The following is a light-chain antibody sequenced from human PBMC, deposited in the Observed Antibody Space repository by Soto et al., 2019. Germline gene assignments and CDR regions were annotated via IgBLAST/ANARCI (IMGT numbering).Light chain of an antibody. CDR2: AAS. J-gene: IGKJ4*01. CDR3: QQLNSYTLT. CDR1: QGISSD. Sequence: DIQLTQSPSFLSASVGDRVTITCRASQGISSDLAWYQQKPGKAPKLLIYAASTLRSGVPSRFSGSASGREITLTISSLQPEDCATYSCQQLNSYTLTFGGGTKVEI. V-gene: IGKV1-9*01.